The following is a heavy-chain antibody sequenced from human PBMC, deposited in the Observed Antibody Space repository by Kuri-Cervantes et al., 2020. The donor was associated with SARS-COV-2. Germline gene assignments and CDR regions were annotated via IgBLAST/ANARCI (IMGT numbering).Heavy chain of an antibody. CDR2: IYHSGST. V-gene: IGHV4-30-2*01. Sequence: SCAVYGGSFSGYFWSWIRQPPGKGLEWIGYIYHSGSTYYNPSLKSRVTISVDRSKNQFSLKLRSVTAADTAVYYCATPFGVVPYWGRGTLVTVSS. J-gene: IGHJ4*02. D-gene: IGHD3-3*01. CDR1: GGSFSGYF. CDR3: ATPFGVVPY.